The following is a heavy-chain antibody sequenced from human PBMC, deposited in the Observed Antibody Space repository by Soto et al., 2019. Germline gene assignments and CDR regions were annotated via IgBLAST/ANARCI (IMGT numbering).Heavy chain of an antibody. CDR3: ARDRVTTPNP. CDR2: ISYDGSNK. V-gene: IGHV3-30-3*01. J-gene: IGHJ5*02. Sequence: QVQLVESGGGVVQPGRSLRLSCAASGFTFSSYAMHWVRQAPGKGLEWVAVISYDGSNKYYADSVKGRFTISRDNSKNTLYLQMNSLRAEDTAVYYCARDRVTTPNPWGQGTLVTVSS. CDR1: GFTFSSYA. D-gene: IGHD4-4*01.